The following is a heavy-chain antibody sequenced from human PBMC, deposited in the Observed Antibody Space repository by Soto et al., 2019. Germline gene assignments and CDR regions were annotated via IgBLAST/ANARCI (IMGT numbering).Heavy chain of an antibody. Sequence: EVQLVQSGAEVKKPGESLKISCKGSGYSFTSYCIGWVRQMPGKGLEWMGIIYPGDSDTRYSTSFQGQVTISADKSIRTAYLQWRSMQASDTAMYYCARTCYDSSGYCLIFDYWGQGTLVTVSS. D-gene: IGHD3-22*01. CDR1: GYSFTSYC. CDR2: IYPGDSDT. V-gene: IGHV5-51*01. CDR3: ARTCYDSSGYCLIFDY. J-gene: IGHJ4*02.